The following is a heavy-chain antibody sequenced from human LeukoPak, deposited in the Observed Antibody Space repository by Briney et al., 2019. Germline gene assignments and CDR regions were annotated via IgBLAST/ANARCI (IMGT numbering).Heavy chain of an antibody. D-gene: IGHD3-10*01. CDR1: GFTFSSYA. CDR3: AKVMTRTMVRGVPPSDY. J-gene: IGHJ4*02. Sequence: GGSLRLSCAASGFTFSSYAMSWVRQAPGKGLEWVSAISGSGGSTYYADSVKGRFTISRDNSKNTLYLQMSSLRAEDTAVYYCAKVMTRTMVRGVPPSDYWGQGTLVTVSS. V-gene: IGHV3-23*01. CDR2: ISGSGGST.